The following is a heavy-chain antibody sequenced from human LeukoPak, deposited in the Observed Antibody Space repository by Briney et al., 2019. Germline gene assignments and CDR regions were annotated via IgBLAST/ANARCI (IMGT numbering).Heavy chain of an antibody. V-gene: IGHV3-23*01. CDR3: AKGYCSSTSCYWEYYYYMDV. CDR1: GFTFTSYA. D-gene: IGHD2-2*01. CDR2: ISGSGGST. J-gene: IGHJ6*03. Sequence: GRSLRLSCAASGFTFTSYAMSWVSQAPGKGLEWVSAISGSGGSTYYADSVKGRFTISRDNSKNTLYLQMNSLRAEDTAVYYCAKGYCSSTSCYWEYYYYMDVWGQGATVTVSS.